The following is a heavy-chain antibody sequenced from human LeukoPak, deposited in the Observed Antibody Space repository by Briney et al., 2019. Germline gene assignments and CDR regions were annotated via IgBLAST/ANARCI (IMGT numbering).Heavy chain of an antibody. CDR2: INPNSGGT. J-gene: IGHJ6*03. Sequence: ASVKVSCKASGYTFTGYYMHWVRQAPGQGLEWMGWINPNSGGTNYAQKFQGRVTMTRDTSISTAYMELSRLRSDDTAVYYCARVTPIRIAAAIYYYYYMDVWGKGTTVTVSS. CDR1: GYTFTGYY. V-gene: IGHV1-2*02. CDR3: ARVTPIRIAAAIYYYYYMDV. D-gene: IGHD6-13*01.